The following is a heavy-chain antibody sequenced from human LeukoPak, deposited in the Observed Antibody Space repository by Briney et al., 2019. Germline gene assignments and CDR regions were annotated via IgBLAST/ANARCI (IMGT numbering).Heavy chain of an antibody. CDR2: INPSGGST. CDR3: ARGKGDYYYYYYMDV. Sequence: ASVKVSCKASGYTFTSYYMHWVRQAPGQGLEWMGIINPSGGSTSYAQKFQGRVTMTRDMSTGTVYMELGSLRSEDTAVYYCARGKGDYYYYYYMDVWGKGTTVTVSS. J-gene: IGHJ6*03. CDR1: GYTFTSYY. V-gene: IGHV1-46*01.